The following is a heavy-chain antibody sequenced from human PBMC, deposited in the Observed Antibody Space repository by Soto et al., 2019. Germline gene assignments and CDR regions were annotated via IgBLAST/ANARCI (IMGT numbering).Heavy chain of an antibody. CDR1: GYTLTELS. J-gene: IGHJ6*03. V-gene: IGHV1-24*01. CDR3: ATQGYSGYDWAYYMDV. Sequence: QVQLVQSGAEVKKPGASVKVSCKVSGYTLTELSMHWVRQAPGKGLEWMGGFDPEDGETIYAQKFQGRVTMTEDTSTDTAYMELSSLRSEDTAVSYCATQGYSGYDWAYYMDVWGKGTTVTVSS. CDR2: FDPEDGET. D-gene: IGHD5-12*01.